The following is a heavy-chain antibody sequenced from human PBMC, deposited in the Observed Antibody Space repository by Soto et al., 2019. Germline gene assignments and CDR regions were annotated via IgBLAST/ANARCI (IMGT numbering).Heavy chain of an antibody. CDR3: ARSYGSGSYYKDY. CDR1: GFTFSSYG. J-gene: IGHJ4*02. V-gene: IGHV3-33*01. CDR2: IWYDGSNK. Sequence: VGSLRLSCAASGFTFSSYGMHWVRQAPGKGLEWVAVIWYDGSNKYYADSVKGRFTISRDNSKNTLYLQMNSLRAVDTAVYYCARSYGSGSYYKDYWGQGTLVTVSS. D-gene: IGHD3-10*01.